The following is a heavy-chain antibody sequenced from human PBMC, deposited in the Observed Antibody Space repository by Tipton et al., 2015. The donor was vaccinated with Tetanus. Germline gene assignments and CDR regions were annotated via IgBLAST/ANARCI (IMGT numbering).Heavy chain of an antibody. CDR3: ARGREQLVSNAYFDY. CDR2: IYTSGST. V-gene: IGHV4-4*07. J-gene: IGHJ4*02. Sequence: TLSLTCTVSGGSISSYYWCWIRQPAGKGLEWIGRIYTSGSTNYNPSLKSRVTMSVDTSKNQFSLKLSSVTAADTAVYYCARGREQLVSNAYFDYWGQGTLVTVSS. CDR1: GGSISSYY. D-gene: IGHD6-6*01.